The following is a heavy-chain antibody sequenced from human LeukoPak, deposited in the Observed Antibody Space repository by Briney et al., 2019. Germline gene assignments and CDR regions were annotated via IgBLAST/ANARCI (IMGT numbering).Heavy chain of an antibody. Sequence: GRSLRLSCAASGFTFSSYAMHWVRQAPGKGLEWVAVISYDGSNKYYADSVKGRFTISRDNAKNSVYLQMNSLRAEDTAMYYCARDPRWSGYYEVYWGQGTLVTVSS. CDR3: ARDPRWSGYYEVY. J-gene: IGHJ4*02. V-gene: IGHV3-30-3*01. CDR1: GFTFSSYA. CDR2: ISYDGSNK. D-gene: IGHD3-3*01.